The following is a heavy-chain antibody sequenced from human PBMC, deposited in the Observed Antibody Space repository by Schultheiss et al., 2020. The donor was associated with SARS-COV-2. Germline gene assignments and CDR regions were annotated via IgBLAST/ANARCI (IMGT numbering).Heavy chain of an antibody. Sequence: ASVKVSCKASGYTFTSYGISWVRQAPGQGLEWMGWINPNSGGTNYAQKFQGRVTMTRDTSISTAYMELRSLRSDDTAVYYCARVRDIALIVYGPWGQGTLVTVSS. CDR2: INPNSGGT. CDR1: GYTFTSYG. CDR3: ARVRDIALIVYGP. V-gene: IGHV1-2*02. J-gene: IGHJ5*02. D-gene: IGHD2-8*01.